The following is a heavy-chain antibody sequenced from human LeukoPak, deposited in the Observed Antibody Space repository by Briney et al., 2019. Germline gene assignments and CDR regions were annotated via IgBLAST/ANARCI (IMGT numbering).Heavy chain of an antibody. CDR3: ASGSSSDLYYYYGMDV. D-gene: IGHD2-15*01. Sequence: GGSLRLSCAASGFTVSSNYMSWVRQAPGKGLEWVSVIYSGGSTYYADSMKGRFTISRDNSKNTLYLQMNSLRAEDTAVYYCASGSSSDLYYYYGMDVWGQGTTVTVSS. J-gene: IGHJ6*02. CDR2: IYSGGST. CDR1: GFTVSSNY. V-gene: IGHV3-53*01.